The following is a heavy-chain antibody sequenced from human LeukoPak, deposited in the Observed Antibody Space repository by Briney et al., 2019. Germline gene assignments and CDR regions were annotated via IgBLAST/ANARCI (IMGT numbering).Heavy chain of an antibody. Sequence: SVKVSCKASGGTFSSYAISWVRQAPGQGLEWMGGIIPIFGTANYAQKFQGRVTITTDESTSTAYMELSSLRSDDTAVYYCARDRGWFGELADYWGQGTLVTVSS. D-gene: IGHD3-10*01. CDR3: ARDRGWFGELADY. J-gene: IGHJ4*02. V-gene: IGHV1-69*05. CDR1: GGTFSSYA. CDR2: IIPIFGTA.